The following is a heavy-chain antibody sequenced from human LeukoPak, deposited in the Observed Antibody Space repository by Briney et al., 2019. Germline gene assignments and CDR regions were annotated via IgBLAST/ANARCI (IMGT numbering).Heavy chain of an antibody. J-gene: IGHJ4*02. Sequence: GGSLRLSCAASGFTFNDFAMTWVRQAPGKGPEWVSSINFGGGSTYYSDSVKGRFTVSRDNSKDTLYLQMNSLRVEDTAVYYCAKDGGSGFGELFKDYWGQGALVTVS. CDR3: AKDGGSGFGELFKDY. D-gene: IGHD3-10*01. CDR1: GFTFNDFA. CDR2: INFGGGST. V-gene: IGHV3-23*01.